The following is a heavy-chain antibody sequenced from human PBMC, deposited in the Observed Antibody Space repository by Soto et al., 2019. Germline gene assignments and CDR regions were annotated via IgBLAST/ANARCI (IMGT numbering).Heavy chain of an antibody. D-gene: IGHD6-13*01. CDR2: IYYSGST. J-gene: IGHJ4*02. Sequence: QLQLQESGPGLVKPSETLSLTCTVSGGSISSSSYYWGWIRQPPGKGLEWIGSIYYSGSTYSNPSLKSRVTISVDTSKNQFSLKLSSVTAADTAVYYCARRGGVAAASWGYWGQGTRVTVSS. CDR3: ARRGGVAAASWGY. CDR1: GGSISSSSYY. V-gene: IGHV4-39*01.